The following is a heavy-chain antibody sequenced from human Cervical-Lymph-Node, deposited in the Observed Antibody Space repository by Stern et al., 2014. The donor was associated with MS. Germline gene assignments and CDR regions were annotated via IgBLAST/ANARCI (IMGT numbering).Heavy chain of an antibody. D-gene: IGHD3-10*01. CDR2: ISSSSSYI. CDR3: ARVRGLKAVYYYYGMDV. CDR1: GFTFSSYS. Sequence: EVQLVESGGGLVKPGGSLRLSCAASGFTFSSYSMNWVRQAPGKGLEWVSSISSSSSYIYYADSVKGRFTISRDNAKNSLYLQMNSLRAEDTAVYYCARVRGLKAVYYYYGMDVWGQGTTVTVSS. J-gene: IGHJ6*02. V-gene: IGHV3-21*01.